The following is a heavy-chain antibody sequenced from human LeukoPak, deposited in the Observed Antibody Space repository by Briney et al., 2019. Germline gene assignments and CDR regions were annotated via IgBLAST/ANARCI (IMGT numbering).Heavy chain of an antibody. CDR2: IYPGDSDT. CDR3: ARLTLMTTMITPYDY. D-gene: IGHD4-23*01. V-gene: IGHV5-51*07. CDR1: GYSFSNYW. Sequence: GESLKISCKGSGYSFSNYWIGWVHQMPGKGLEWMGIIYPGDSDTRYSPSFQGQVTISTDKSISTAYLQWSSLKASDTAMYYCARLTLMTTMITPYDYWGQGTLVTVSS. J-gene: IGHJ4*02.